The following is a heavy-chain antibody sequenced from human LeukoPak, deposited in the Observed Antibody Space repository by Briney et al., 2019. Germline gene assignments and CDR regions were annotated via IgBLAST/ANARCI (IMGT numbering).Heavy chain of an antibody. CDR1: GFTFSSYW. Sequence: SXXAXGFTFSSYWMHWVRHAPGKGLVWVSRINSDGSSTNYADSVKGRFTISRDKAKNTLYLQMNSRRGEDTAVYYXXXXXXXXSGSYYRNAFDIWGQGTMVTVSS. D-gene: IGHD3-10*01. CDR2: INSDGSST. CDR3: XXXXXXXSGSYYRNAFDI. V-gene: IGHV3-74*01. J-gene: IGHJ3*02.